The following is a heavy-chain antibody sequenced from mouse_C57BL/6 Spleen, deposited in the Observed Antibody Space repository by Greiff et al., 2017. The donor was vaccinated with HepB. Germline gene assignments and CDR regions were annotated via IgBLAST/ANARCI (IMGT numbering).Heavy chain of an antibody. CDR1: GYTFTSYW. CDR3: ARYDYDLYYFDY. CDR2: INPSNGGT. V-gene: IGHV1-53*01. Sequence: QVQLQQPGPELVKPGASVKLSCKASGYTFTSYWMHWVKQRPGQGLEWIGNINPSNGGTNYNEKFKSKATLTVDKSSSTAYMQLSSLTSEDSAVYYCARYDYDLYYFDYWGQGTTLTVSS. D-gene: IGHD2-4*01. J-gene: IGHJ2*01.